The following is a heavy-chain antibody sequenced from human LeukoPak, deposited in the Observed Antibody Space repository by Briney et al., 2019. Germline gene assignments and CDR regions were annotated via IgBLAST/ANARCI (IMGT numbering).Heavy chain of an antibody. J-gene: IGHJ3*02. CDR2: INSDGRRT. Sequence: PGGSLRLSYAASGFTFSNYWMHWVRQATGKGLVWVSRINSDGRRTKYADSVKGRFAISRDNAKNTLYLQMNSLRAENTAVYYCVRDRAVSPFPPDAFDMWGQGTMVTVAS. D-gene: IGHD4-17*01. V-gene: IGHV3-74*01. CDR1: GFTFSNYW. CDR3: VRDRAVSPFPPDAFDM.